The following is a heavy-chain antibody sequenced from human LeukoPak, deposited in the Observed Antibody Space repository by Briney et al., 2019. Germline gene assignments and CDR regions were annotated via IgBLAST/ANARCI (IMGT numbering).Heavy chain of an antibody. CDR3: ARDRNDFWSGYWDY. V-gene: IGHV3-7*03. J-gene: IGHJ4*02. D-gene: IGHD3-3*01. CDR1: GFTFSSYW. Sequence: GGSLRLSCAASGFTFSSYWMSWVRQAPGKGLEWVANIKQDGSEKYYMDSVKGRFTISRDNAKNSLYLQMNSLRAEDTAVYYCARDRNDFWSGYWDYWGQGTLVTVSS. CDR2: IKQDGSEK.